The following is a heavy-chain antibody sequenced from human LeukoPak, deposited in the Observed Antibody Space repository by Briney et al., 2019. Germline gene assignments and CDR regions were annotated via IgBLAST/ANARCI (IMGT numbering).Heavy chain of an antibody. CDR2: IYTRSGNT. D-gene: IGHD5-12*01. CDR1: GDSISSTSYY. V-gene: IGHV4-61*02. J-gene: IGHJ4*02. CDR3: ATISSGYDSDYFDY. Sequence: PSETLSLTCTVSGDSISSTSYYWTWIRQPAGKALEWVGRIYTRSGNTNYNPSLKSRVTISVDTSKNQFSLKLSSVTAADTAVYYCATISSGYDSDYFDYWGQGTLVTVSS.